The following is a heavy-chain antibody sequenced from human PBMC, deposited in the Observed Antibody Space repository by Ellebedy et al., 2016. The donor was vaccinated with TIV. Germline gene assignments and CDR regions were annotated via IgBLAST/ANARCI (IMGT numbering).Heavy chain of an antibody. J-gene: IGHJ4*02. CDR1: GFTFSSCA. CDR2: ISDSGDST. Sequence: GESLKISCASSGFTFSSCAMSWVRQAPGKGLAWVSTISDSGDSTYYADSVKGRFAISRDNSKNMLYLQMNSLRAEDTALYYCVKERDGGWDYWGQGTLVTVSS. CDR3: VKERDGGWDY. D-gene: IGHD6-19*01. V-gene: IGHV3-23*01.